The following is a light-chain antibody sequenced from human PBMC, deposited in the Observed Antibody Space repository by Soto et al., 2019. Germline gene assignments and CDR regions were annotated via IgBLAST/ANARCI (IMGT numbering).Light chain of an antibody. CDR2: QTS. J-gene: IGKJ1*01. CDR1: QYINTR. CDR3: QQYGSSPRT. V-gene: IGKV3-20*01. Sequence: EIVLTQSPATLSSFPGDRVTLSCRASQYINTRLAWYQHRPGQAPRLLIYQTSIRAAGIPARLSASGSGTDFTLTISRLEPEDFAVYYGQQYGSSPRTFGQGTKVDIK.